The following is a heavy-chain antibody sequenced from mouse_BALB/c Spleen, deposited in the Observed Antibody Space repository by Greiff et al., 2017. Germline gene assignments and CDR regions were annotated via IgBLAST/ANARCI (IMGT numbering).Heavy chain of an antibody. J-gene: IGHJ2*01. CDR2: IWGGGST. Sequence: QVQLQQSGPGLVQPSQSLSITCTVSGFSLTSYGVHWVRQSPGKGLEWLGVIWGGGSTDYNAAFISRLSISKDNSKSQVFFKMNSLQANDTAIYYCARGGFKAFFDYWGQGTTLTVSS. CDR3: ARGGFKAFFDY. D-gene: IGHD6-1*01. CDR1: GFSLTSYG. V-gene: IGHV2-2*02.